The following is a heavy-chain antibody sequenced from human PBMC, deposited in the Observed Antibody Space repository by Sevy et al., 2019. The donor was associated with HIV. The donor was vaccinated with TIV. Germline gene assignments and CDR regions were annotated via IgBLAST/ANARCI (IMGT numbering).Heavy chain of an antibody. CDR3: TKSKVASVYHYYGMDV. CDR2: IRWNGGSV. Sequence: GGSLRLSCRTFGFTFDEHAMHWVRQVPGKGLEWVSGIRWNGGSVAYADSVKGRFTISRDNTKSSLSLQMNGLRPEDTAVYYCTKSKVASVYHYYGMDVWGHWTTVTVSS. J-gene: IGHJ6*02. CDR1: GFTFDEHA. V-gene: IGHV3-9*01.